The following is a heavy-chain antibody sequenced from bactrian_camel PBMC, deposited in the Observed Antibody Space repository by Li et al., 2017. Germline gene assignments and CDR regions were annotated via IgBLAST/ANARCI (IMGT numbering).Heavy chain of an antibody. CDR1: VGIFSSVC. D-gene: IGHD7*01. V-gene: IGHV3S53*01. CDR3: AADPFGGHCRDATDFPY. J-gene: IGHJ6*01. Sequence: QVQPVEAGGGSVQAVGPLTLSCAGSVGIFSSVCMGWFRQVPGKGREGVAIISKGIDVYYDDSVKGRFTISRDDGKNTLYLQANSLKPEDSAMYYCAADPFGGHCRDATDFPYWGQGTQVTVS. CDR2: ISKGIDV.